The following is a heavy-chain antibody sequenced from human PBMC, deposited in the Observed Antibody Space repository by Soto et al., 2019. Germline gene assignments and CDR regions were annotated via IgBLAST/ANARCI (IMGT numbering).Heavy chain of an antibody. D-gene: IGHD2-2*01. CDR2: ISYDGSNK. Sequence: GGSLRLSCAASGFTFSSYAMHWVRQAPGKGLEWVAVISYDGSNKYYADSVKGRFTISRDNSKNTLYLQMDSLRAEDTAVYYCARGPSSLTRFDYWGQGTLVTVSS. J-gene: IGHJ4*02. CDR1: GFTFSSYA. CDR3: ARGPSSLTRFDY. V-gene: IGHV3-30-3*01.